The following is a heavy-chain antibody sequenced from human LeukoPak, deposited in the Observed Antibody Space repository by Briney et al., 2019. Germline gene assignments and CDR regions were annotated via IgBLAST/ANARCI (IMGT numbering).Heavy chain of an antibody. D-gene: IGHD3-10*01. V-gene: IGHV4-34*01. CDR1: GGSFSGFY. CDR2: IHDSGSN. CDR3: ACGRSPAGRRFDS. Sequence: SETLSLTCTVYGGSFSGFYWSWIRQPPGKGLEWMGEIHDSGSNNSNPSLKSRVTISVDTSKSEFSLKLSSVTAADTAVYYCACGRSPAGRRFDSWGQGTLVTVSS. J-gene: IGHJ4*02.